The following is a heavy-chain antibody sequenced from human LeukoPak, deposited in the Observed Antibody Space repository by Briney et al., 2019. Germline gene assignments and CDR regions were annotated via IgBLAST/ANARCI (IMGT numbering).Heavy chain of an antibody. D-gene: IGHD1-1*01. CDR3: ASPFPTGTDVKMP. J-gene: IGHJ5*02. CDR1: GGSISSYC. V-gene: IGHV4-59*08. Sequence: SETLSLTCIVSGGSISSYCWSWIRQPPGKGLEWIGYICYSGSTNYNPSLKSRVTISIDTSKNQFSLKLTSVTASDTAVYYCASPFPTGTDVKMPLGQGTLVTVSS. CDR2: ICYSGST.